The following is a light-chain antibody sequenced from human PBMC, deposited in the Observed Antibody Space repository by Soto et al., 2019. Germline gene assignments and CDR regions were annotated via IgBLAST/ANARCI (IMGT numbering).Light chain of an antibody. V-gene: IGKV1-5*01. CDR3: QQYQSSWT. CDR2: DAS. CDR1: QSISSW. J-gene: IGKJ1*01. Sequence: DIQMTQSPSTLSASVGDRVIITCRASQSISSWLAWYQQKPGKAPNLLIYDASSLESGVPSRFSGSGSGTEFTLTISSLQPDDFATYYCQQYQSSWTFGQGTKVDNK.